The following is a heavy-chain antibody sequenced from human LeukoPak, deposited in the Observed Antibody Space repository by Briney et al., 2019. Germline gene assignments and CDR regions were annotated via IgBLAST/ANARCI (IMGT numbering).Heavy chain of an antibody. Sequence: FQGRVTMTRNTSISTAYMELSSLRSEDTAVYYCARGPAYGDDAFDIWGQGTMVTVSS. D-gene: IGHD2-21*01. J-gene: IGHJ3*02. CDR3: ARGPAYGDDAFDI. V-gene: IGHV1-8*01.